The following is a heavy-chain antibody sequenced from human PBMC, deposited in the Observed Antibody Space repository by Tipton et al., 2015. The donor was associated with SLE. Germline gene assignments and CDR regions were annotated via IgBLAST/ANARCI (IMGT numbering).Heavy chain of an antibody. D-gene: IGHD4-11*01. Sequence: TLSLTCTVSGGSISSGGYYWSWIRQHPGKGLEWIGYIYYSGSTYYNPSLKSRVTISVDTSKNQFSLKLSSVAAADTAVYYCARPTKCYSTFYAFDIWGQGTMVTVSS. J-gene: IGHJ3*02. CDR2: IYYSGST. CDR1: GGSISSGGYY. V-gene: IGHV4-31*03. CDR3: ARPTKCYSTFYAFDI.